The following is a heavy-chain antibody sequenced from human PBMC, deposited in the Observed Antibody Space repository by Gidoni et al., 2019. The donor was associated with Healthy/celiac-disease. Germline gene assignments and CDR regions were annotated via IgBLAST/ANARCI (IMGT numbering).Heavy chain of an antibody. J-gene: IGHJ5*02. CDR2: IIPIFGT. CDR3: ARDTVAGMYNWFDP. CDR1: GGTFSSYA. D-gene: IGHD6-19*01. V-gene: IGHV1-69*01. Sequence: QVQLVQSGAEVKKPGSSVKVSCKASGGTFSSYAISWVRQAPGQGLEWMGGIIPIFGTADESTSTAYMELSSLRSEDTAVYYCARDTVAGMYNWFDPWGQGTLVTVSS.